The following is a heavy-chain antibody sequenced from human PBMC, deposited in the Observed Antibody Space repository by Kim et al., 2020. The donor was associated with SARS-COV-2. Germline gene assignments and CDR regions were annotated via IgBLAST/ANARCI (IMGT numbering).Heavy chain of an antibody. CDR3: ARCPRRGYSYGHTTYYYYYYGMDV. D-gene: IGHD5-18*01. Sequence: SETLSLTCAVYGGSFSGYYWSWIRQPPGKGLEWIGEINHSGSTNYNPSLKSRVTISVDTSKNQFSLKLSSVTAADTAVYYCARCPRRGYSYGHTTYYYYYYGMDVWGQGPTVTVSS. CDR2: INHSGST. CDR1: GGSFSGYY. V-gene: IGHV4-34*01. J-gene: IGHJ6*02.